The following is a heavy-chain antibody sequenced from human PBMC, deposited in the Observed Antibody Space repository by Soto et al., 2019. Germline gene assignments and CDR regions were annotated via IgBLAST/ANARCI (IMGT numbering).Heavy chain of an antibody. Sequence: GGSLRLSCAASGFTFSSYAMSWVRQAPGKGLEWVSAISGSGGSTYYADSVKGRFTISRDNSKNTLYLQMNSLRAEDTAMYFCARDYYDSSGHLLAFDIWGQGTMVTVSS. CDR2: ISGSGGST. J-gene: IGHJ3*02. D-gene: IGHD3-22*01. CDR1: GFTFSSYA. V-gene: IGHV3-23*01. CDR3: ARDYYDSSGHLLAFDI.